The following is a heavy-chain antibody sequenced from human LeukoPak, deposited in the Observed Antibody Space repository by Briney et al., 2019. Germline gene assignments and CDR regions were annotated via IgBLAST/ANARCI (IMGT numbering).Heavy chain of an antibody. J-gene: IGHJ4*02. D-gene: IGHD6-6*01. Sequence: GGSLRLSCVASGLTFSNYGISWVRQAPGKGLEWVSAISSTGGTTYYADSVKGHFTISRDNAKSSLYLQMNSLRAEDTAVYYCARGGAARPDYWGQGTLVTVFS. CDR2: ISSTGGTT. CDR3: ARGGAARPDY. CDR1: GLTFSNYG. V-gene: IGHV3-23*01.